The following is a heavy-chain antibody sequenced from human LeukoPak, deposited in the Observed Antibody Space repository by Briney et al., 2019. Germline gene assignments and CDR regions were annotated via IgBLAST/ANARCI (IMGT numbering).Heavy chain of an antibody. CDR2: ISAYNGNT. CDR1: GYTFTSYG. CDR3: ARGHSGYDPQQWLANYYYYYYMDV. Sequence: ASVKVSCKASGYTFTSYGISWVRQAPGQGLEWMGWISAYNGNTNYAQKLQGRVTMTTDTSTSTACMELRSLRSDDTAVYYCARGHSGYDPQQWLANYYYYYYMDVWGKGTTVTVSS. J-gene: IGHJ6*03. V-gene: IGHV1-18*01. D-gene: IGHD5-12*01.